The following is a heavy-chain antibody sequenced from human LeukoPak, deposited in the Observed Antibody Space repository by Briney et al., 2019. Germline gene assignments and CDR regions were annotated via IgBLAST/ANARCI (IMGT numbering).Heavy chain of an antibody. CDR3: ARDRRRDFDY. CDR2: ISYDGSNK. Sequence: GRSLRLSCAASGFTFSSYAMHWVRQAPGKGLEWVAVISYDGSNKYYADSVEGRFTISRDNSKNTLYLQMNSLRAEDTAVYYCARDRRRDFDYWGQGTLVTVSS. CDR1: GFTFSSYA. J-gene: IGHJ4*02. V-gene: IGHV3-30-3*01.